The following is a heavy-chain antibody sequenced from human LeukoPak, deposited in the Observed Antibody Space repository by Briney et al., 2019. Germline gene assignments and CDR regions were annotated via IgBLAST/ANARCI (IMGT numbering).Heavy chain of an antibody. V-gene: IGHV4-39*07. CDR3: AREPYGDYALFDY. CDR2: IYYSGST. D-gene: IGHD4-17*01. Sequence: SETLSLTCTVSGGSISSSSYYWGWIRQPPGKGLEWIGSIYYSGSTYYNPSLKSRVTISVDTSKNQFSLKLSSVTAADTAVYYCAREPYGDYALFDYWGQGTLVTVSS. J-gene: IGHJ4*02. CDR1: GGSISSSSYY.